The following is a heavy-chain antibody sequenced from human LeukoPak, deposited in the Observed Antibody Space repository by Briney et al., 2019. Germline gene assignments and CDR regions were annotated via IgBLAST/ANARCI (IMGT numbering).Heavy chain of an antibody. J-gene: IGHJ4*02. CDR2: SNGYDT. D-gene: IGHD6-25*01. Sequence: SGGSLRLSCAASGFTFSTYAMSWVRHAPGKGLEWVSASNGYDTHYADSVKGRFTISKDNSKNTLYLQMNSLRAEDSAIYYCAKGSSNGRPYYFDFWGPGSLVTVSS. CDR1: GFTFSTYA. CDR3: AKGSSNGRPYYFDF. V-gene: IGHV3-23*01.